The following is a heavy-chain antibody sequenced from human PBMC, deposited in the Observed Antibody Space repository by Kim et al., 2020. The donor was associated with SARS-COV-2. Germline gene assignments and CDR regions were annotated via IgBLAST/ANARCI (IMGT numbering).Heavy chain of an antibody. Sequence: GGSLRLSCAASGFTFSSYGMHWVRQAPGKGLEWVAVIWYDGSNKYYADSVKGRFTIARDNSKNTLYLQMNSLRAEDTSVYYCARGPDDSLQAFHIWAKGQWSPSLQ. J-gene: IGHJ3*02. CDR3: ARGPDDSLQAFHI. D-gene: IGHD1-1*01. CDR1: GFTFSSYG. CDR2: IWYDGSNK. V-gene: IGHV3-33*01.